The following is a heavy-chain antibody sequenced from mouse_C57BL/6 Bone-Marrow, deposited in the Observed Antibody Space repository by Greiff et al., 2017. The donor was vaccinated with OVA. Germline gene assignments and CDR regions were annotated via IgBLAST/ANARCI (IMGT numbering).Heavy chain of an antibody. CDR3: TKDGYYEGAY. Sequence: EVQGVESGEGLVKPGGSLKLSCAASGFTFSSYAISWVRQTPEKRLEWVAYISSGGDYIYYADTVKGRFTISRDNARNTLYLQMSSLKSEDTAMYYCTKDGYYEGAYWGQGTLVTVSA. V-gene: IGHV5-9-1*02. D-gene: IGHD2-3*01. CDR1: GFTFSSYA. CDR2: ISSGGDYI. J-gene: IGHJ3*01.